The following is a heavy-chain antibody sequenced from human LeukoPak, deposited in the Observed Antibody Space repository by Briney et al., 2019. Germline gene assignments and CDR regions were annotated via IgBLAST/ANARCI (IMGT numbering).Heavy chain of an antibody. CDR1: GGSISTYY. Sequence: SETLSLTCAVSGGSISTYYWSWIRQPPGKGLEWIGYIFYTGSTNYNPSLKSRVTMSVGTSKNQFSLKLSSVTAADTAVYYCARGRGGGRFDPWGQGTLVTVSS. CDR2: IFYTGST. V-gene: IGHV4-59*01. J-gene: IGHJ5*02. CDR3: ARGRGGGRFDP. D-gene: IGHD3-16*01.